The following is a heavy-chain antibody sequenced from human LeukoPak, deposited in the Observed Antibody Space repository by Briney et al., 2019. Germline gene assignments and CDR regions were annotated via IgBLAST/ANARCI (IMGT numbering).Heavy chain of an antibody. CDR2: MSYSGST. CDR3: ARAVSGDWFDP. CDR1: GGSISSYY. V-gene: IGHV4-59*01. D-gene: IGHD7-27*01. J-gene: IGHJ5*02. Sequence: SETLSLTCTVSGGSISSYYWSWIRQPPGKGLEFIGYMSYSGSTNYNPSLRSRVTLSLDTSKNQFSLKLSSITAADTPVYYCARAVSGDWFDPWGQGTLVTVSS.